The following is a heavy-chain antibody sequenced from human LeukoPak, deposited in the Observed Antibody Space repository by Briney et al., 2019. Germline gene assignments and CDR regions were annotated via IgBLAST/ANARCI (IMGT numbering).Heavy chain of an antibody. CDR1: GVTFSSYS. V-gene: IGHV3-21*01. Sequence: GGSLRLSCAASGVTFSSYSMNWVRQAPGKGLEWVSSISSSSSYIYYADSVKRRFTIYRDNAKTSLYLQMNSLRAEDTAVYYCARDGVYCSSTSCLNYYYYYMDVWGKGTTVTVSS. CDR2: ISSSSSYI. J-gene: IGHJ6*03. D-gene: IGHD2-2*01. CDR3: ARDGVYCSSTSCLNYYYYYMDV.